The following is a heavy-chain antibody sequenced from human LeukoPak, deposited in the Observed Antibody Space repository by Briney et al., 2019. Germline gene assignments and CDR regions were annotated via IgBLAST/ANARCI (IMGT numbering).Heavy chain of an antibody. J-gene: IGHJ4*02. Sequence: PSETLSLTCAVYGGSFSGYYWSWIRQPPGKGLEWIGEINHSGSTNYNSSLKSRVTISVDTSKNQFSLKLSSVTAADTAVYYCARESGYDFWSSYASFDYWGQGTLVTVSS. CDR2: INHSGST. CDR3: ARESGYDFWSSYASFDY. CDR1: GGSFSGYY. V-gene: IGHV4-34*01. D-gene: IGHD3-3*01.